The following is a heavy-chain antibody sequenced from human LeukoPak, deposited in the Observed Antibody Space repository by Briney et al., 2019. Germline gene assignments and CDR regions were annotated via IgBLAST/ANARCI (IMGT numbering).Heavy chain of an antibody. CDR1: GFTFSSYW. J-gene: IGHJ3*02. CDR3: AKSRGQAGDDAFDI. Sequence: PGGSLRLSCAASGFTFSSYWVTWVRQAPGKGLEWVANIKQDGSEIYYVDSVQGRFTISRDNAKNSLYLQMNSLRADDTAVYYCAKSRGQAGDDAFDIWGQGTMVTVSS. CDR2: IKQDGSEI. V-gene: IGHV3-7*01. D-gene: IGHD2-21*01.